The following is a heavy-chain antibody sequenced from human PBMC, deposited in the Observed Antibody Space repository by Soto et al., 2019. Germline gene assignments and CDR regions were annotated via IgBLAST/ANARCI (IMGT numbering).Heavy chain of an antibody. D-gene: IGHD6-13*01. J-gene: IGHJ3*02. CDR3: AHRLRALIAAAGNDAFDI. Sequence: QITLKESGPTLVKPTQTLTLTCTFSGFSLSTSGVGVGWIRQPPGKALEWLALIYWDDDKRYSPSLKSRLTITKDTSKDQVVLTMTNMDPVDTATYYCAHRLRALIAAAGNDAFDIWGQGTMVTVSS. V-gene: IGHV2-5*02. CDR2: IYWDDDK. CDR1: GFSLSTSGVG.